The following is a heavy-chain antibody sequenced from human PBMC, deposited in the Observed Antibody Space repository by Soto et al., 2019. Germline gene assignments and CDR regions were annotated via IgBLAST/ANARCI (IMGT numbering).Heavy chain of an antibody. Sequence: QVQLQESGPGLVKPSETLSLTCTVSGGSINSYYWSWIRQPPGKGLEWIGYIYYSGSTNYNPSLKSRVTTSVDTSKNQFALKLSSVTAADTAVYYCASRYGLGFDFWGQGTLVTVSS. CDR3: ASRYGLGFDF. D-gene: IGHD3-10*01. CDR2: IYYSGST. CDR1: GGSINSYY. V-gene: IGHV4-59*08. J-gene: IGHJ4*02.